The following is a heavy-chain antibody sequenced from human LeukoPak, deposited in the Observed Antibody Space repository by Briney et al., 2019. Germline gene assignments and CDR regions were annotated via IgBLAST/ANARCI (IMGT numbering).Heavy chain of an antibody. J-gene: IGHJ4*02. CDR1: GFTFSTYS. CDR3: ANLDRSGWYRGDY. D-gene: IGHD6-19*01. Sequence: QPGGSLRLSCAASGFTFSTYSMNWVRQAPGRGLEWVSYISSSSSTIYYADSVKGRFTISRDNSKNTLYLQMNSLRAEDTAVYYCANLDRSGWYRGDYWGQGTLVTVSS. CDR2: ISSSSSTI. V-gene: IGHV3-48*01.